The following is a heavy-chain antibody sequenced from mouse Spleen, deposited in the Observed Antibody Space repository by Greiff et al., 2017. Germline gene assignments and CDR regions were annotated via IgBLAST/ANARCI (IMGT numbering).Heavy chain of an antibody. CDR3: ARDGYDAFAY. CDR2: IDPSDSET. V-gene: IGHV1S127*01. Sequence: QVHVKQSGPQLVRPGASVKISCKASGYSFTSYWMHWVKQRPGQGLEWIGMIDPSDSETRLNQKFKDKATLTVDKSSSTAYMQLSSPTSEDSAVYYCARDGYDAFAYWGQGTLVTVSA. D-gene: IGHD2-14*01. J-gene: IGHJ3*01. CDR1: GYSFTSYW.